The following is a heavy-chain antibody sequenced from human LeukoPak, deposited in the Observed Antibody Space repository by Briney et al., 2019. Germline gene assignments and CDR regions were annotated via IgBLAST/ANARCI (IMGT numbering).Heavy chain of an antibody. D-gene: IGHD4-11*01. CDR3: ARGITTVGGAFDI. Sequence: ASVKVSCKASGYTFTGYYMHWVRQAPGQGLEWMGWINPNSGGTNYAQKFQGRVTMTRDTSISTAYMELSRLRSDDTAVYYCARGITTVGGAFDIWGQGTMVTVSS. CDR1: GYTFTGYY. V-gene: IGHV1-2*02. J-gene: IGHJ3*02. CDR2: INPNSGGT.